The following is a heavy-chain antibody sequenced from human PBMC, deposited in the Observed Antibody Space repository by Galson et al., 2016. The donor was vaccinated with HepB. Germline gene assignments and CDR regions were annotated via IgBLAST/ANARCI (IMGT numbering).Heavy chain of an antibody. D-gene: IGHD2-2*02. Sequence: SLRLSCAVSGFTFDNHAMSWVRRAPGKGLEWVAVISSDGSKKSYADSVKGRFTISRDNSRNTLNLQMHSLRVEDTAVYYCAKDAILACGTGCYTDYWGQGTLVTVS. V-gene: IGHV3-30*18. CDR3: AKDAILACGTGCYTDY. CDR2: ISSDGSKK. CDR1: GFTFDNHA. J-gene: IGHJ4*02.